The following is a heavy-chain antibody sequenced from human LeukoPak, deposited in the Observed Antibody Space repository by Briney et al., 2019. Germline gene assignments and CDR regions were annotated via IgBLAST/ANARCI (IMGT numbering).Heavy chain of an antibody. Sequence: EPGGSLRLSCAASGFTFRSYEMNWVRQAPGKGLEWVSYITSSGSTIYYADSVKGRFTISRDNAKNSLYLQMNSLRAEDTAVYYCARTNRYCSSTSCHGDDAFDIWGQGTMVTVSS. V-gene: IGHV3-48*03. D-gene: IGHD2-2*01. J-gene: IGHJ3*02. CDR2: ITSSGSTI. CDR1: GFTFRSYE. CDR3: ARTNRYCSSTSCHGDDAFDI.